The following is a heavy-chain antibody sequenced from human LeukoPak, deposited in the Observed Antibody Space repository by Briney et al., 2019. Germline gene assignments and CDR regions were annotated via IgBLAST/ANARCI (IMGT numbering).Heavy chain of an antibody. D-gene: IGHD4-17*01. V-gene: IGHV1-2*02. CDR1: GYTFTGYY. CDR3: ARTRVTTVTTIDY. CDR2: INPNSGGT. Sequence: ASVKVSCKASGYTFTGYYMHWVRQAPGQGLEWMGWINPNSGGTNYAQKFQGRVTMTRDTSISTAYMELNRLRSDDTAVYYCARTRVTTVTTIDYWGQGTLVTVSS. J-gene: IGHJ4*02.